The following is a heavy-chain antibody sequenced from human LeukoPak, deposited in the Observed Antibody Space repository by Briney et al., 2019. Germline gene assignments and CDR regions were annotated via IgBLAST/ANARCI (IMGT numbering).Heavy chain of an antibody. CDR2: IWYDASDK. D-gene: IGHD3-10*01. CDR1: GFTFSDYA. V-gene: IGHV3-33*06. J-gene: IGHJ4*02. Sequence: GRSLRLSCAAYGFTFSDYAMHWVRQATGKGLEWVAVIWYDASDKYYEDSVKGRFTISRDNSKNTLYLEMDSLRVEDTAVYFCAKPTRGGDGSFLIDHWGQGTLVTVSS. CDR3: AKPTRGGDGSFLIDH.